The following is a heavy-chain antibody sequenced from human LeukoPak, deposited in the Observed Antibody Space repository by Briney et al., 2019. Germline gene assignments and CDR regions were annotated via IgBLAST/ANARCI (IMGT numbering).Heavy chain of an antibody. Sequence: SETLSLTCTVSGGSISSSSYYWGWIRQPPGKGLEWIGSIYYSGSTYYNPSLKSRVTISVDTSKNQFSLKLSSVTAADTAVYYCARSSITMVLGVINWGQGTLVTVSS. D-gene: IGHD3-10*01. J-gene: IGHJ4*02. CDR2: IYYSGST. CDR3: ARSSITMVLGVIN. CDR1: GGSISSSSYY. V-gene: IGHV4-39*01.